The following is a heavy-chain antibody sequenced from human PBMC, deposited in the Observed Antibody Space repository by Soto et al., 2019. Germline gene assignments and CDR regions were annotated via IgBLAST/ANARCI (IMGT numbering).Heavy chain of an antibody. D-gene: IGHD3-10*01. Sequence: SVKVSCKASGGTFSSYAISWVRQAPGQGLEWMGGIIPIFGTANYAQKFQGRVTITADESTSTAYMELSSLRSEDTAVYYCAIDHTMVRGVASGMDVWGQGTTVTVSS. CDR2: IIPIFGTA. V-gene: IGHV1-69*13. J-gene: IGHJ6*02. CDR1: GGTFSSYA. CDR3: AIDHTMVRGVASGMDV.